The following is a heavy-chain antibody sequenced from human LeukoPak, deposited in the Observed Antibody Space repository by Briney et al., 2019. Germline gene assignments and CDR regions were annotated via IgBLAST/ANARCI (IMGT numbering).Heavy chain of an antibody. CDR2: ISAYNGNT. CDR1: GYTFTSYG. CDR3: ARDWDHIVVVVAAFPAY. V-gene: IGHV1-18*01. Sequence: ASVKVSCKASGYTFTSYGISWVRQAPGQGLEWVGWISAYNGNTNYAQKLQGRVTMTTDTSTSTAYMELRSLRSDDTAVYYCARDWDHIVVVVAAFPAYWGQGTLVTVSS. D-gene: IGHD2-15*01. J-gene: IGHJ4*02.